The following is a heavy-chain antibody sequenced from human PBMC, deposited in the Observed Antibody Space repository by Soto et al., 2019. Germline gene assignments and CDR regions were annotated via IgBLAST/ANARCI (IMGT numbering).Heavy chain of an antibody. D-gene: IGHD6-13*01. V-gene: IGHV1-58*01. Sequence: LLTLYRKPPGYTFTSYAVQWVRQDRGKLLEWIGWMVVGSGNTNYAQKFQERVTITRDMFTSTGYMELSSQRSEDTAVYYCAEDPSLRHPLVLGAFDSWGHGTRVTVS. CDR3: AEDPSLRHPLVLGAFDS. CDR2: MVVGSGNT. J-gene: IGHJ3*02. CDR1: GYTFTSYA.